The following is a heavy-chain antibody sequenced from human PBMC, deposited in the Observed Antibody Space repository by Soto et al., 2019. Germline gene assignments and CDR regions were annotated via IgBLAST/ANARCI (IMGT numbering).Heavy chain of an antibody. J-gene: IGHJ5*02. V-gene: IGHV2-5*02. CDR3: AYRQEYRGSWDSGWFDP. CDR1: GFSLTTSGVG. D-gene: IGHD6-13*01. CDR2: IYWDDDK. Sequence: HITLKESGPTLVGPTQTLTLTCAFSGFSLTTSGVGVGWIRQPPGKALEWLAFIYWDDDKRYSPSLKTRLTIIKDTSINQVVLIMTNIDPLDTATYYCAYRQEYRGSWDSGWFDPWGQGTLVTVSS.